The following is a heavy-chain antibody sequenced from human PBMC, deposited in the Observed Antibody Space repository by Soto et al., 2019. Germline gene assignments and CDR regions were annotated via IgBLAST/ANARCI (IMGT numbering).Heavy chain of an antibody. CDR2: ISYDGSNK. D-gene: IGHD3-10*01. CDR3: ARDPVSYYGPYYYYGMDV. V-gene: IGHV3-30-3*01. Sequence: PGGSLRLSCAASGFTFSSYAMHWVRQAPGKGLEWVAVISYDGSNKYYADSVKGRFTISRDDSKNTLYLQMNSLRAEDTAVYYCARDPVSYYGPYYYYGMDVWGQGTTVTVSS. J-gene: IGHJ6*02. CDR1: GFTFSSYA.